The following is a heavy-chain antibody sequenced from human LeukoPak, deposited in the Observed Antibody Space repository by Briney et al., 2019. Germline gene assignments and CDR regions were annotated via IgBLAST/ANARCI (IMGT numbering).Heavy chain of an antibody. D-gene: IGHD6-13*01. CDR2: ISSSSSYI. CDR3: ARDRVAAARTYYYGMDV. J-gene: IGHJ6*02. Sequence: GGSLRLSCAASGFTFSSHSMNWVRQAPVKGLEWVSSISSSSSYIYYADSVKGRFTISRDNAKNSLYLQMNSLRAEDTAVYYCARDRVAAARTYYYGMDVWGQGTTVTVSS. V-gene: IGHV3-21*01. CDR1: GFTFSSHS.